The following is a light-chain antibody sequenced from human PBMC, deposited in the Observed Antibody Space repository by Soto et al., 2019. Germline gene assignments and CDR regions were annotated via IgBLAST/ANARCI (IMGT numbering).Light chain of an antibody. CDR1: ESVSTN. CDR2: GAS. CDR3: QEYNTWPWT. Sequence: EIEMTQSPATLSLAPGERVTLSCRASESVSTNLAWYQQKAGQAPRLLIYGASTRATGIPARFSGSGSGTEFILTISSLQSEDFAVYYCQEYNTWPWTFGQGTRLEI. J-gene: IGKJ5*01. V-gene: IGKV3-15*01.